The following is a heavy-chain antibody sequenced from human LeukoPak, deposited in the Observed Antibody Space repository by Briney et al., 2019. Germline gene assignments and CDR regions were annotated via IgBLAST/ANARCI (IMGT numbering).Heavy chain of an antibody. CDR1: GGSISSGSYY. Sequence: SETLSLTCTVSGGSISSGSYYWSWIRQPAGKGLEWIGRIYTSGSTNYNPSLKSRVTIPVDTSKNQFSLKLSSVTAADTAVYYCAREVVTPYFDYWGQGTLVTVSS. CDR2: IYTSGST. CDR3: AREVVTPYFDY. V-gene: IGHV4-61*02. J-gene: IGHJ4*02. D-gene: IGHD4-23*01.